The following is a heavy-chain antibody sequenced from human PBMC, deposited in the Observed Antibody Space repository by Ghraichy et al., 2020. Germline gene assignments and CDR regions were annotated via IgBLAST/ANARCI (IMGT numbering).Heavy chain of an antibody. CDR2: IYYTGSP. Sequence: SETLSLTCTVSDGSISSSNSYYWGWIRQPPVKGLEWIGSIYYTGSPDYYNPSLKSRVTISVDTSRNQFSLKLTSVTAADTAVYYCAKHSAVNSAWGFDYWGPGTLLTVSS. D-gene: IGHD4-23*01. CDR1: DGSISSSNSYY. CDR3: AKHSAVNSAWGFDY. V-gene: IGHV4-39*01. J-gene: IGHJ4*02.